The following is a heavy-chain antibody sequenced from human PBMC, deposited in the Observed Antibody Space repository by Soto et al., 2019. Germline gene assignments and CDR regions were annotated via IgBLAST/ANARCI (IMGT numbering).Heavy chain of an antibody. J-gene: IGHJ4*02. CDR1: GFTFSSYG. V-gene: IGHV3-30*18. CDR2: ISYDGSNK. D-gene: IGHD3-3*01. CDR3: AKAAIFGAVTPCYFDY. Sequence: HPGGSLRLSCAASGFTFSSYGMHWVRQAPGKGLEWVAVISYDGSNKYYADSVKGRFTISRDNSKNTLYLQMNSLRAEDTAVYYCAKAAIFGAVTPCYFDYWGQGTLVTVSS.